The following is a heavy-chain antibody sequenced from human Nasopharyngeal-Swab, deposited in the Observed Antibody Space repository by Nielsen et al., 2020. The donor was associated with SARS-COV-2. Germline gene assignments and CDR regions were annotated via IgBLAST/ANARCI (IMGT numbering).Heavy chain of an antibody. CDR3: AGDGATVTSGGFDY. D-gene: IGHD4-17*01. CDR1: GFTFGSYW. CDR2: IKQDASEK. Sequence: GGSLRLSCAASGFTFGSYWMSWVRQAPGKGLEWVANIKQDASEKSYVDSVKGRFTISRDNAKNSLYLQMNSLRAEDTAVYYCAGDGATVTSGGFDYWGQGTLVTVSS. J-gene: IGHJ4*02. V-gene: IGHV3-7*01.